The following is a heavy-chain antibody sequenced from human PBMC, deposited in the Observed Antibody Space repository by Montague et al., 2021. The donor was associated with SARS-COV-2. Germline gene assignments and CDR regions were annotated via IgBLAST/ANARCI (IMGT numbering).Heavy chain of an antibody. Sequence: SETLSLTCTVSGGSINSSYWSWIRQPPGKGLEWIGYIYYRGSTNYNPSLETRVTISVDTSKNQFSLKLSSVTAADTAVYYCARILGTYYDFWSGERAIDAFDIWGQGTMVTVSS. CDR1: GGSINSSY. J-gene: IGHJ3*02. CDR2: IYYRGST. D-gene: IGHD3-3*01. V-gene: IGHV4-59*08. CDR3: ARILGTYYDFWSGERAIDAFDI.